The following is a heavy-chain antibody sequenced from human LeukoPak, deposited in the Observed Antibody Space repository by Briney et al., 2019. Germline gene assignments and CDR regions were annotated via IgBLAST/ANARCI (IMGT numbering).Heavy chain of an antibody. CDR3: AREEDYYGSGSSFDY. CDR1: GGTFSSYT. V-gene: IGHV1-69*04. Sequence: AXVKVSCKASGGTFSSYTISWVRQAPGQGLEWMGRIIPILGIANYAQKFQGRVTITADKSTSTAYMELSSLRSEDTAVYYCAREEDYYGSGSSFDYWGQGTLVTVSS. D-gene: IGHD3-10*01. CDR2: IIPILGIA. J-gene: IGHJ4*02.